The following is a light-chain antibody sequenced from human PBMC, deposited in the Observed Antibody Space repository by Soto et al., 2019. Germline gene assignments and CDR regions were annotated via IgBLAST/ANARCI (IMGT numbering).Light chain of an antibody. Sequence: EIVMTQSPATLSVSPGETVTLSCRASQGASLRLAWYQQKPGLAPRLLIYGTSTRATGVPARFSGSGSGTEFTLTISSLQSEDSAVYYCQQYNNWPPLTFGGGTKVEIK. CDR3: QQYNNWPPLT. J-gene: IGKJ4*01. CDR1: QGASLR. CDR2: GTS. V-gene: IGKV3-15*01.